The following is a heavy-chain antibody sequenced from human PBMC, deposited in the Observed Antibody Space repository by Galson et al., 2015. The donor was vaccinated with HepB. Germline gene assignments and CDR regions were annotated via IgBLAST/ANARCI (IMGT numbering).Heavy chain of an antibody. J-gene: IGHJ4*02. Sequence: SLRLSCAASGFTFTRYAMTWVRQAPGKGLEWVSSITSSGGNTYYTDSVKGRFTISRDNSKNTLFLQLNSLRAEDTAVYYCAKDGVMVDTNPYHFHYWGQGTLVTVSS. D-gene: IGHD2-15*01. V-gene: IGHV3-23*01. CDR1: GFTFTRYA. CDR3: AKDGVMVDTNPYHFHY. CDR2: ITSSGGNT.